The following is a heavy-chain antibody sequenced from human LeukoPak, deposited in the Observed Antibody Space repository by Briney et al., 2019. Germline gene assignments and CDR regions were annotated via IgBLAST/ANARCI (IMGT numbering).Heavy chain of an antibody. Sequence: PGGSLRLSCAASGFTFSSYAMSWVRQAPGKGLEWVAAISGSGGSTYYADSVKGRFTISRDNSKNTLYLQMNSLRAEDTAVYYCANDGAHIVVDTGGAFDIWGQGTMVTVSS. CDR2: ISGSGGST. J-gene: IGHJ3*02. V-gene: IGHV3-23*01. CDR1: GFTFSSYA. CDR3: ANDGAHIVVDTGGAFDI. D-gene: IGHD2-21*01.